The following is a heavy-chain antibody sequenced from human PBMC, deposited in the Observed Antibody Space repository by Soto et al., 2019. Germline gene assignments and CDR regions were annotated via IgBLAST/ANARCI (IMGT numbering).Heavy chain of an antibody. V-gene: IGHV3-48*01. CDR1: GFTLSSDS. Sequence: PGGSLRLSCAASGFTLSSDSMYCVLLALGKRLEWVSYISSSSSTIYYADSVKGRFTISRDNAKNSLYLQMNSLRAEDMAVYYSPRNISVAAVRGAYYYYVIDVWSQGTTVTSP. D-gene: IGHD6-19*01. J-gene: IGHJ6*02. CDR3: PRNISVAAVRGAYYYYVIDV. CDR2: ISSSSSTI.